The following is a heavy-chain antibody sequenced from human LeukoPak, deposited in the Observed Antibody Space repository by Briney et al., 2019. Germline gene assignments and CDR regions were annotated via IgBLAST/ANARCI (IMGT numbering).Heavy chain of an antibody. CDR3: ARDRGSYYYGSEGFDY. J-gene: IGHJ4*02. Sequence: PSETLSLTCTVSGGSISSYYWSWIRQPPGKGLEWIGYIYYSGSTNYNPSLKSRVTISVDTSKNQFSLKLSSVTAADTAVYYCARDRGSYYYGSEGFDYWGQGTLVTVSS. V-gene: IGHV4-59*01. D-gene: IGHD3-10*01. CDR2: IYYSGST. CDR1: GGSISSYY.